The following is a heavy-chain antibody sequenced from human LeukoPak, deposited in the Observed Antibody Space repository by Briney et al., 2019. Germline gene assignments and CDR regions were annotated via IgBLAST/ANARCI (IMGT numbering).Heavy chain of an antibody. CDR1: GGSFSGYY. D-gene: IGHD5-24*01. CDR3: ARGRRDGYNLSAQRYYFDY. Sequence: SETLSLTCAVYGGSFSGYYWSWIRQPPGKGLEWIGEINHSGSTNYNPSLKSRVTISVDTSKNQSSLKLSSVTAADTAVYYCARGRRDGYNLSAQRYYFDYWGQGTLVTVSS. CDR2: INHSGST. V-gene: IGHV4-34*01. J-gene: IGHJ4*02.